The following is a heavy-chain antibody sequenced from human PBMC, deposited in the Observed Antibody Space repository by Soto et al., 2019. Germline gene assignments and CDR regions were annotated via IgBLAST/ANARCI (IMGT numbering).Heavy chain of an antibody. J-gene: IGHJ6*02. D-gene: IGHD3-10*01. CDR1: GGSISSSSYY. CDR3: ASEKYYYGSGSYYNGYYYYYGMDV. V-gene: IGHV4-39*01. Sequence: LSLTCTVSGGSISSSSYYWGWIRQPPGKGLEWIGSIYYSGSTYYNPSLKSRVTISVDTSKNQFSLKLSSVTAADTAVYYCASEKYYYGSGSYYNGYYYYYGMDVWGQGTTVTVSS. CDR2: IYYSGST.